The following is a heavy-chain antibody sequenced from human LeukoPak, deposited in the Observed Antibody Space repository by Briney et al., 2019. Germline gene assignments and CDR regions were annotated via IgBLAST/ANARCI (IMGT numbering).Heavy chain of an antibody. D-gene: IGHD3-22*01. Sequence: PSETLSLTCTVSGGSISSYYWSWVRQPPRKGLEWIGYIYYSVSTNYNPSLKSRVTISVDTSKNQFSLKLSSVTAADTAVYYCARDYDSSGYVDSWGQGTLVTVSS. V-gene: IGHV4-59*12. CDR2: IYYSVST. CDR3: ARDYDSSGYVDS. CDR1: GGSISSYY. J-gene: IGHJ4*02.